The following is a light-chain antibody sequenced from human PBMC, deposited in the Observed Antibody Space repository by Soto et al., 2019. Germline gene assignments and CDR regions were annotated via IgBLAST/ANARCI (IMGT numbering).Light chain of an antibody. CDR1: SGSIASNY. CDR2: EDN. J-gene: IGLJ2*01. CDR3: QSYHSGNVV. V-gene: IGLV6-57*04. Sequence: NFMLTQPHSVSESPGKTVTISCTRSSGSIASNYVQWYQQRPGSAPTPVICEDNERPSGVPDRFSGSIDSSSNSASLTISGLKTDDEADYYCQSYHSGNVVFGGGTKLTVL.